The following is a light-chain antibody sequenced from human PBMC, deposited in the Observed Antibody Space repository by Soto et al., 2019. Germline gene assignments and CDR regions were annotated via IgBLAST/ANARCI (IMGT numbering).Light chain of an antibody. Sequence: EMVMTQSPSTLSVSPGERATLSCRASQSVSSNLAWYQQKPGQAPRLLIYDASSRPPGIPDRFSGSGSGTDFTLTISRLEPEDFAVYYCQQSATFGPGTKVDIK. CDR1: QSVSSN. CDR3: QQSAT. V-gene: IGKV3D-20*02. CDR2: DAS. J-gene: IGKJ3*01.